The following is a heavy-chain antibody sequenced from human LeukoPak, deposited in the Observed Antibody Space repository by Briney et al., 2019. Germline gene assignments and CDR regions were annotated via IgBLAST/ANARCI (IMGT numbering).Heavy chain of an antibody. J-gene: IGHJ6*03. CDR3: ARQYYDFWSGYPRYYYYMDV. D-gene: IGHD3-3*01. CDR1: GYTFTSYG. CDR2: MNPNSGNT. V-gene: IGHV1-8*03. Sequence: ASVKVSCKASGYTFTSYGINWVRQATGQGLEWMGWMNPNSGNTGYAQKFQGRVTITRNTSISTAYMELSSLRSEDTAVYYCARQYYDFWSGYPRYYYYMDVWGKGTTVTVSS.